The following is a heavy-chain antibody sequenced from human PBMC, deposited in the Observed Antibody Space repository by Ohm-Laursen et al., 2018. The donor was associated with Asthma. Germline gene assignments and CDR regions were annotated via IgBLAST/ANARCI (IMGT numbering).Heavy chain of an antibody. V-gene: IGHV3-30*03. J-gene: IGHJ4*02. Sequence: SLRLSCAASGFTFSSYGMHWVRQAPGKGLEWVAVISYDGSNKYYADSVKGRFTISRDNSKNTLYLQMNSLRAEDTAVYYCARDFGFLEWLLWDYWGQGTLATVSS. D-gene: IGHD3-3*01. CDR1: GFTFSSYG. CDR2: ISYDGSNK. CDR3: ARDFGFLEWLLWDY.